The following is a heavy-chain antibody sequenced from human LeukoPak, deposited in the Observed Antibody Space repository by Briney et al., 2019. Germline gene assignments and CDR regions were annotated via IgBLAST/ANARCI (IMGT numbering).Heavy chain of an antibody. D-gene: IGHD5-18*01. CDR3: ARGDTAMDSEADY. Sequence: ASVKVSCKASGYTFTSYDINWARQATGQGLEWMGWMNPNSGNTGYAQKFQGRVTMTRNTSISTAYMELSSLRSEDTAVYYCARGDTAMDSEADYWGQGTLVTVSS. J-gene: IGHJ4*02. V-gene: IGHV1-8*02. CDR2: MNPNSGNT. CDR1: GYTFTSYD.